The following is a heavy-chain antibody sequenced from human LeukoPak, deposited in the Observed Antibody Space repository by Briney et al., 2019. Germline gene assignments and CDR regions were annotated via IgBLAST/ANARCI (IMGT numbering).Heavy chain of an antibody. CDR3: ARGYVKVDLGHITMVRGVIITPTGWFDP. J-gene: IGHJ5*02. Sequence: PSETLSLTCTVSGDSISSSSSYWGWIRQPPGEGLEWIGSIYYSGSTNYNPSLKSRVTISVDTSKNQFSLKLSSVTAADTAVYYCARGYVKVDLGHITMVRGVIITPTGWFDPWGQGTLVTVSS. V-gene: IGHV4-39*07. CDR2: IYYSGST. D-gene: IGHD3-10*01. CDR1: GDSISSSSSY.